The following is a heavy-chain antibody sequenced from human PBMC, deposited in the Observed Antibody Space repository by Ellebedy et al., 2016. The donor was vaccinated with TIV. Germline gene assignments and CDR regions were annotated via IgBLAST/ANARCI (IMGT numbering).Heavy chain of an antibody. V-gene: IGHV5-10-1*01. Sequence: GESLKISXKGSGYSFTSYWISWVRQMPGKGLEWMGRIDPSDSYTNYSPSFQGHVTISADKSISTAYLQWSSLKASDTAMYYCASRYVDIVATIPDAPAFDIWGQGTMVTVSS. D-gene: IGHD5-12*01. CDR2: IDPSDSYT. J-gene: IGHJ3*02. CDR1: GYSFTSYW. CDR3: ASRYVDIVATIPDAPAFDI.